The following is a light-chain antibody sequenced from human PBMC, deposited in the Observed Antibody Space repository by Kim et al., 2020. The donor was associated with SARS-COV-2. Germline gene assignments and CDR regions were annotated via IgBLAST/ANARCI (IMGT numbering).Light chain of an antibody. V-gene: IGKV1-17*03. CDR3: LQRVTQPLS. J-gene: IGKJ4*01. CDR1: QDINSK. CDR2: DTS. Sequence: DIQMTQSPSAMSASVGDRVTITCRASQDINSKLAWFQEKPGKVPKRLIYDTSTLHSGVPSRFSGSGSGTEFTLTISSLQPEDSATYYCLQRVTQPLSFGGGTKVDIK.